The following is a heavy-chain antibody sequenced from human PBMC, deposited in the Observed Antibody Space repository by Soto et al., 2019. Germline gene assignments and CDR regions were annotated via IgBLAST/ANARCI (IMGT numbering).Heavy chain of an antibody. CDR3: ARGIAATGKSPPDY. Sequence: GGSVRLSCAASGFIFSSYAMHWVRQAPGKGLEWVAVISYDGSNKYYVDSVKGRFTISRDNSKNTLYLQMNSLRAEDASVYYCARGIAATGKSPPDYWGQGTLVTVSS. CDR1: GFIFSSYA. CDR2: ISYDGSNK. D-gene: IGHD6-13*01. V-gene: IGHV3-30*03. J-gene: IGHJ4*02.